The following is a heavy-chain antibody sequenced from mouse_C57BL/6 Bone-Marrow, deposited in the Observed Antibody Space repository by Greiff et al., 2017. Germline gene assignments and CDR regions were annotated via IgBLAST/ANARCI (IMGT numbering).Heavy chain of an antibody. V-gene: IGHV5-9*01. CDR2: ISGGGGNT. Sequence: EVQLMESGGGLVKPGGSLKLSCAASGFTFSSYTMSWVRQTPEKRLQWVEAISGGGGNTYYPDSVKGRFTISRDNDKNILYLQMSSLRSEDTALYYCSRQVTTVLATKYFDVWGTGTTVTVSS. J-gene: IGHJ1*03. D-gene: IGHD1-1*01. CDR1: GFTFSSYT. CDR3: SRQVTTVLATKYFDV.